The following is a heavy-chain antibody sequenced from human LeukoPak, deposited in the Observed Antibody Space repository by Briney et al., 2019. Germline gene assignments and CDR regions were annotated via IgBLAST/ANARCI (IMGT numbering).Heavy chain of an antibody. CDR3: ARDGDVVVVPAAEEY. CDR2: ISSSSSYI. V-gene: IGHV3-21*01. D-gene: IGHD2-2*01. Sequence: GGSLRLSCAASKFTFSSYSMNWVRQAPGKGLEWVSSISSSSSYIYYADSVKGRFTISRDNAKNSVYLQMNSLRAEDTAVYYWARDGDVVVVPAAEEYWGQGTLVTVSS. CDR1: KFTFSSYS. J-gene: IGHJ4*02.